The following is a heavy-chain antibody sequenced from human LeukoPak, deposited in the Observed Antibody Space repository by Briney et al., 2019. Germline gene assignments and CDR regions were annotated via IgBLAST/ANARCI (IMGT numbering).Heavy chain of an antibody. D-gene: IGHD3-16*02. CDR2: INPSGGST. J-gene: IGHJ4*02. CDR3: ARGDGDYVWGSYRANTFDY. CDR1: GYTFTSYY. V-gene: IGHV1-46*01. Sequence: ASVKVSCKASGYTFTSYYMHWVRQAPGQGLEWMGIINPSGGSTSYAQKFQGRVTMTRDTSTSTVYMELSSLRSEDTAVYYCARGDGDYVWGSYRANTFDYWGQGTLVTVSS.